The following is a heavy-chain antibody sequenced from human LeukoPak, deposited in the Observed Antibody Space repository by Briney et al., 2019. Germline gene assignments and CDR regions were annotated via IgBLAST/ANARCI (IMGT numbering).Heavy chain of an antibody. D-gene: IGHD3-10*01. V-gene: IGHV4-39*01. CDR2: VYYTGSI. CDR3: ARHRGSGSSSIPFDY. J-gene: IGHJ4*02. CDR1: GASIITNSPY. Sequence: SETLSLTCAVSGASIITNSPYWAWIRQSPGKGPEWIGTVYYTGSIYYNPSLKCRVILSVDTSKNQFSLSLSSVTAADTAIYYCARHRGSGSSSIPFDYWGQGTLVTVSS.